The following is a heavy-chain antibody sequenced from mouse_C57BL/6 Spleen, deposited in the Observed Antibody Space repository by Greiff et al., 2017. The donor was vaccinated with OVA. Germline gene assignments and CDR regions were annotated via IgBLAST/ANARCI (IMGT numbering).Heavy chain of an antibody. CDR3: PRSDGNYVHYAMDY. CDR1: GYTFTSYW. D-gene: IGHD2-1*01. J-gene: IGHJ4*01. Sequence: QVQLQQPGAELVMPGASVKLSCKASGYTFTSYWMHWVKQRPGQGLEWIGEIDPSDSYTNYNQKFKGKSTLTVDKSSSTAYMQLSSLTSEDSAVYYCPRSDGNYVHYAMDYWGQGTSVTVSS. V-gene: IGHV1-69*01. CDR2: IDPSDSYT.